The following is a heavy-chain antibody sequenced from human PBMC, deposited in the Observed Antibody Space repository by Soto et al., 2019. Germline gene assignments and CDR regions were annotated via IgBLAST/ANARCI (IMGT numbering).Heavy chain of an antibody. V-gene: IGHV3-15*01. CDR1: GFTFSNAW. CDR2: IKSKTDGGTT. J-gene: IGHJ3*01. D-gene: IGHD3-9*01. Sequence: GGFLRLSCAASGFTFSNAWMSWVRQAPGKGLEWVGRIKSKTDGGTTDYAAPVKGRFTISRDDSKNTLYLQMNSLKTEDTAVYYCPTVGDILTGYYGRPEWGQGTMVTVSS. CDR3: PTVGDILTGYYGRPE.